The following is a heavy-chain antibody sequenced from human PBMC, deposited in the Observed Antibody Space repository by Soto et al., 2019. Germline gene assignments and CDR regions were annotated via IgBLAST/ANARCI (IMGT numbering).Heavy chain of an antibody. CDR2: IWYDGSNK. CDR3: ARDRSNWFDP. V-gene: IGHV3-33*01. CDR1: GVTFSSYG. Sequence: QVQLVESGGGVVQPGRSLRLSCAASGVTFSSYGMHWVRQSPGKGLEWVAVIWYDGSNKYYADSVKGRFTISRDNSKNTLYLQMNSLRAEDTAVYYCARDRSNWFDPWGKGTLVTVSS. J-gene: IGHJ5*02.